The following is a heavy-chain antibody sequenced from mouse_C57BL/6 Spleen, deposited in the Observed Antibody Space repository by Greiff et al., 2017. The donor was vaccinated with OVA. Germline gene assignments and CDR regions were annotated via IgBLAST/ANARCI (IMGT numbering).Heavy chain of an antibody. CDR2: ISSGSSTI. Sequence: VQLKESGGGLVKPGGSLKLSCAASGFTFSDYGMHWVRQAPEKGLEWVAYISSGSSTIYYADTVKGRFTISRDNATNTLFLQMTSLRSEDTAMYYCASGVYYDYDDAGAYFDYWGQGTTLTVSS. D-gene: IGHD2-4*01. CDR3: ASGVYYDYDDAGAYFDY. V-gene: IGHV5-17*01. J-gene: IGHJ2*01. CDR1: GFTFSDYG.